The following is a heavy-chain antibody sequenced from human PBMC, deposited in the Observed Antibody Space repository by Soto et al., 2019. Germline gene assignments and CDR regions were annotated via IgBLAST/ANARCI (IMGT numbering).Heavy chain of an antibody. CDR1: GGSISSYY. Sequence: SETLSLTCTVSGGSISSYYWSWIRQPAGKGLEWIGRIYTSGSTNYNPSLKSRVTMSVDTSKNQFSPKLSSVTAADTAVYYCARIPMYCSGGSCYSYGMDVWGQGTTVTVSS. J-gene: IGHJ6*02. D-gene: IGHD2-15*01. V-gene: IGHV4-4*07. CDR3: ARIPMYCSGGSCYSYGMDV. CDR2: IYTSGST.